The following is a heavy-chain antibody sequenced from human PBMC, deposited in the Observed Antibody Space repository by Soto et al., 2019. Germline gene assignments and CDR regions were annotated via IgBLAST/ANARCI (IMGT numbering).Heavy chain of an antibody. CDR2: INHSGST. CDR1: GGSFSGYY. CDR3: ARGPPSVVKHPGRGRAFDI. J-gene: IGHJ3*02. D-gene: IGHD3-22*01. V-gene: IGHV4-34*01. Sequence: SETLSLTCAVYGGSFSGYYWSWIRQPPGKGLEWIGEINHSGSTNYNPSLKSRVTISVDTSKNQFSLKLSSVTAADTAVYYCARGPPSVVKHPGRGRAFDIWGQGTMVTVSS.